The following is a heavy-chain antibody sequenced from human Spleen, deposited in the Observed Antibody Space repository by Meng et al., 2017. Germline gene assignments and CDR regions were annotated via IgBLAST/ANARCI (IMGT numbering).Heavy chain of an antibody. CDR2: ISSSGSTI. V-gene: IGHV3-48*03. J-gene: IGHJ4*02. Sequence: GGSLRLSCAASGFTFSSYEMNWVRQAPGKGLEWVSYISSSGSTIYYADSVKGRFTISRDNSKNTLYLQMNSPRAEDTAVYFCVVGAAYFDYWGQGTLVTVSS. D-gene: IGHD1-26*01. CDR1: GFTFSSYE. CDR3: VVGAAYFDY.